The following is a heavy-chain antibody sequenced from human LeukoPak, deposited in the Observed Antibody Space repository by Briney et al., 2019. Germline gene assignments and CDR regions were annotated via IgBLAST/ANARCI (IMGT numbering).Heavy chain of an antibody. CDR2: IYHSGST. CDR1: GYSISSGYY. CDR3: AREMDGDYDL. J-gene: IGHJ4*02. Sequence: SETLSLTCTVSGYSISSGYYWGWIRQPPGKGLEWIGSIYHSGSTYYNPSLKSRVTISVDTSKNQFSLKLSSVTAADTAVYYCAREMDGDYDLWGQGTLVTVSS. D-gene: IGHD4-17*01. V-gene: IGHV4-38-2*02.